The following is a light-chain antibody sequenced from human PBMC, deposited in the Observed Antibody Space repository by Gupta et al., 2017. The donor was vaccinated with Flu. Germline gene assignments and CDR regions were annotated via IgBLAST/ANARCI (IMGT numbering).Light chain of an antibody. CDR3: QLWDSDKDHQV. CDR2: DDS. CDR1: NIGSKS. J-gene: IGLJ1*01. V-gene: IGLV3-21*02. Sequence: VSVAPGQTARITCGGNNIGSKSVHWYQQKPGQAPVLVVNDDSDRPSGIPERFSGSNSGNTATLTISRVEAGDEADDYCQLWDSDKDHQVFGAGTRVTVL.